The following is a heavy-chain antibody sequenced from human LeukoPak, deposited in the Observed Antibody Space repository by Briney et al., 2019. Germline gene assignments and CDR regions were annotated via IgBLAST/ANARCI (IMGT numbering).Heavy chain of an antibody. CDR2: IYYSGST. Sequence: PSETLSLTCTVSGGSISSYYWSWIRQPPGKGLEWIGYIYYSGSTNYNPSLKSRVTISVDTSKNQFSLKLSSVTAADTAVYYCARVRDGKGLYFDYWGQGTLVTVSS. V-gene: IGHV4-59*01. CDR1: GGSISSYY. CDR3: ARVRDGKGLYFDY. D-gene: IGHD5-24*01. J-gene: IGHJ4*02.